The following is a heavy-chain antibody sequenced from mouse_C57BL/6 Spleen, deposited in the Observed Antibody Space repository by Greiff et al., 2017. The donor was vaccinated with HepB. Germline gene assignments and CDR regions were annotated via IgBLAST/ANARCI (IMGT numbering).Heavy chain of an antibody. CDR2: IYPGDGDT. V-gene: IGHV1-82*01. D-gene: IGHD1-1*01. CDR3: ARDPYYYGSSNWYFDV. J-gene: IGHJ1*03. Sequence: QVQLKESGPELVKPGASVKISWMNWVKQRPGKGLEWIGRIYPGDGDTNYNGKFKGKATLTADKSSSTAYMQLSSLTSEDSAVYFCARDPYYYGSSNWYFDVWGTGTTVTVSS.